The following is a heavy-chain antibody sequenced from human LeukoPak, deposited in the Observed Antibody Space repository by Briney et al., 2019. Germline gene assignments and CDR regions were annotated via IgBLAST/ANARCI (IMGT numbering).Heavy chain of an antibody. J-gene: IGHJ4*02. CDR2: IYYSGTT. CDR3: ARSLSGVTRAFDY. V-gene: IGHV4-39*01. CDR1: GGSISSSNSY. Sequence: SETLSLTCTVSGGSISSSNSYWGWIRQPPGKGLEWIGSIYYSGTTHYSPSLKSRVTISVDTSKNQFSLRLSSVTAADTAVYYCARSLSGVTRAFDYWGQGTLVTVSS. D-gene: IGHD4-11*01.